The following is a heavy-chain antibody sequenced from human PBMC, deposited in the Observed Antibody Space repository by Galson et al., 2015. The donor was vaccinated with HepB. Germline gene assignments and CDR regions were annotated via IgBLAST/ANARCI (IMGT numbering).Heavy chain of an antibody. J-gene: IGHJ4*02. CDR1: GYTFTGYY. Sequence: SVKVSCKASGYTFTGYYMNWVRQAPGQGLGWMGWINPNTGGTDYAQKFQGRVTMTRDTSISTAYMELSRLRSDDTAVYYCAKSLGSSGYYPIDSLGQGTLVTVSS. CDR2: INPNTGGT. V-gene: IGHV1-2*02. D-gene: IGHD3-22*01. CDR3: AKSLGSSGYYPIDS.